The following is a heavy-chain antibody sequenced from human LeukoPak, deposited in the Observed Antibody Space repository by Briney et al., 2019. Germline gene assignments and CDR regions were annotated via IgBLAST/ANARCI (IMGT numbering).Heavy chain of an antibody. D-gene: IGHD6-19*01. CDR1: GDSVSSNSAS. CDR3: ARDAGSGWSSFDY. Sequence: SQTLSLTCAISGDSVSSNSASWNWIRQSPSRGLEWLGRTYYRSKWYNDYAVSMKSRITINPDTSKDQFSLQLNSVTPEDTAVYYCARDAGSGWSSFDYWGQGTLVTVSS. CDR2: TYYRSKWYN. V-gene: IGHV6-1*01. J-gene: IGHJ4*02.